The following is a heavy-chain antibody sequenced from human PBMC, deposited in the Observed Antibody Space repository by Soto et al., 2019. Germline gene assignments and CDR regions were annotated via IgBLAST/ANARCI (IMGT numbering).Heavy chain of an antibody. CDR3: ARSGGYDYIWGSYRTPFGY. CDR2: INHSGST. V-gene: IGHV4-34*01. CDR1: GGSFSGYY. D-gene: IGHD3-16*02. Sequence: QVQLQQWGAGLLKPSETLSLTCAVYGGSFSGYYWSWIRQPPGKGLEWIGEINHSGSTNYNPSLKSRVNISVDTSKNQFSLKLSSVTAADTAVYYCARSGGYDYIWGSYRTPFGYWGQGTLVTVSS. J-gene: IGHJ4*02.